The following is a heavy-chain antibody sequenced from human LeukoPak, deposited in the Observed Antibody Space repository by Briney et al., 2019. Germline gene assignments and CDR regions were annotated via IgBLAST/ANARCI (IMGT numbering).Heavy chain of an antibody. CDR3: ARDRRSSAGSDF. V-gene: IGHV3-7*01. CDR1: GFTLCNFL. CDR2: INQGGSGK. Sequence: GGAPGVSRVTPGFTLCNFLMSWGRPGPGGGAGGGANINQGGSGKYYLDSVKGRFSISRDNAKNSLFLRMDSLRADDTAVYYCARDRRSSAGSDFWGQGTRVTVSS. D-gene: IGHD6-13*01. J-gene: IGHJ4*02.